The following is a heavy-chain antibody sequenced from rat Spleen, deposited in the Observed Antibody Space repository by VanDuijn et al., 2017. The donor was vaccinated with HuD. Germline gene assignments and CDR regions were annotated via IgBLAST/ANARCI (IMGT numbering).Heavy chain of an antibody. CDR3: SHFDY. V-gene: IGHV5S23*01. CDR2: ITNSGGST. J-gene: IGHJ2*01. Sequence: EVQLVESGGGLVQPGRSLKLSCAASGFTFSNYYMAWVRQAPTKGLEWVASITNSGGSTYYRDSVRGRFTISRDNAKSSLYLQMDSLRSEDTATYYCSHFDYWGQGVMVTVSS. CDR1: GFTFSNYY.